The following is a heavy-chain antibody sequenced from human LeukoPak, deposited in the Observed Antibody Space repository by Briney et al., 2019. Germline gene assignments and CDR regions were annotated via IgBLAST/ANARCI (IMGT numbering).Heavy chain of an antibody. CDR3: ARDPEPPSSSGPPYNWFDP. D-gene: IGHD6-13*01. J-gene: IGHJ5*02. V-gene: IGHV1-18*01. CDR1: GYTFTSYG. Sequence: EASVKVSCKASGYTFTSYGISWVRQAPGQGLEWMGWISAYNGNTNYAQKLQGRVTMTTDTSTSTAYMELRSLRSDDTAVYYCARDPEPPSSSGPPYNWFDPWGQGTLVTVSS. CDR2: ISAYNGNT.